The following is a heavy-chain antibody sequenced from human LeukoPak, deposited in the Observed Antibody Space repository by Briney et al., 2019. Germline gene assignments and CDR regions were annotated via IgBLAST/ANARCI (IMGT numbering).Heavy chain of an antibody. CDR2: ISSSSYI. CDR3: ARTYYYDTNDAFDI. J-gene: IGHJ3*02. V-gene: IGHV3-21*01. CDR1: GFAFSTYN. D-gene: IGHD3-22*01. Sequence: PGGSLRLSCVGSGFAFSTYNMNWVRQAPGKGLEWVSSISSSSYIYYADSVKGRFTISRDNAKNSLYLQMNSLRAEDTAVYYCARTYYYDTNDAFDIWGQGTMVTVSS.